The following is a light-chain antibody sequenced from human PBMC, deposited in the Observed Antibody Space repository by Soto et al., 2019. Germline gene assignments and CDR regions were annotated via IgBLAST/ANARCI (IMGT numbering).Light chain of an antibody. V-gene: IGKV3-11*01. CDR3: QQRAIWVP. J-gene: IGKJ5*01. CDR1: QPVSAY. Sequence: LTQSAAALSLKPAERATLPGRASQPVSAYIGWFQQKPGQAPRLLIYDASNRAAGIPARFSGSGSATDFTLTISILEPEDFAVYCWQQRAIWVPFGERTRLEI. CDR2: DAS.